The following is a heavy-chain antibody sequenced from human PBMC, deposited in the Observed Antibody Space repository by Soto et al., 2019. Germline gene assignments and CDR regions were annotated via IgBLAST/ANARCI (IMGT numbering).Heavy chain of an antibody. J-gene: IGHJ4*02. CDR3: AKGRGGSGSRTPRVDF. CDR1: GFTFNNYA. Sequence: EVQLLESGGGLVQPGGSLRLSCAASGFTFNNYAMTWDRQAPGKGLEWVSAISGGGDTTSYADSVKGRVTVSRDGSKNTLYLQMSSLRAEHTALYYCAKGRGGSGSRTPRVDFWGKGTLVTVSS. V-gene: IGHV3-23*01. CDR2: ISGGGDTT. D-gene: IGHD3-10*01.